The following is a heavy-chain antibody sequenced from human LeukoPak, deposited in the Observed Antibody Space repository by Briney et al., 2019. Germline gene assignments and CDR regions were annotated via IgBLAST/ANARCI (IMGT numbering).Heavy chain of an antibody. CDR1: GFTFSSYD. V-gene: IGHV3-13*01. Sequence: PGGSLRLSCAASGFTFSSYDMHWVRQATGKGLEWVSGINTAGDTYYLGSVKGRFTISRENAKNSLYLQMNSLRAGDTAEYYCARGAETGFDPWGQGTLVTVSS. D-gene: IGHD6-19*01. CDR3: ARGAETGFDP. CDR2: INTAGDT. J-gene: IGHJ5*02.